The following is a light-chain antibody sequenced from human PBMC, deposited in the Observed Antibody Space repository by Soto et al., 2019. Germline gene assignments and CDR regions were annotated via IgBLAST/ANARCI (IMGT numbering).Light chain of an antibody. J-gene: IGLJ1*01. CDR1: SSNVGDNY. Sequence: QSVLTQPPSVSAAPGQKVTISCSGSSSNVGDNYVSWYQQLPGTAPKLLICENDKRPSGIPDRFSGSKSGTSATLGITGLQTGDEADYYCGTWDRLSASYVFATGTKVTVL. V-gene: IGLV1-51*02. CDR2: END. CDR3: GTWDRLSASYV.